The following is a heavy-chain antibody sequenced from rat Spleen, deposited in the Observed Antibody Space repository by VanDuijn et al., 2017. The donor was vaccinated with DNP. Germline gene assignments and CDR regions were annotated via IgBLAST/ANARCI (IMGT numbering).Heavy chain of an antibody. D-gene: IGHD1-2*01. Sequence: EVQLVESGGGLVQPGRSLKLSCAASGFTFSNYDMAWVRQAPTKGLEWVASISTSGGSTYYRDSVKGRFTVSRDNAKSTLYLQLNSLTSDDTATYYCTTDYSSYIYAAMDAWGQGTSVTVSS. CDR1: GFTFSNYD. CDR2: ISTSGGST. V-gene: IGHV5-27*01. J-gene: IGHJ4*01. CDR3: TTDYSSYIYAAMDA.